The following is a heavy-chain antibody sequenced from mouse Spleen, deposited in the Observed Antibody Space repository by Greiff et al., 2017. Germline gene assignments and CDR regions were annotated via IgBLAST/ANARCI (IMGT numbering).Heavy chain of an antibody. Sequence: VQLQQSGAELVKPGASVKLSCKASGYTFTSYWMQWVKQRPGQGLEWIGEIDPSDSYTNYNQKFKGKATLTVDTSSSTAYMQLSSLTSEDSAVYYCARGPFAYWGQGTLVTVSA. CDR3: ARGPFAY. CDR2: IDPSDSYT. CDR1: GYTFTSYW. J-gene: IGHJ3*01. V-gene: IGHV1-50*01.